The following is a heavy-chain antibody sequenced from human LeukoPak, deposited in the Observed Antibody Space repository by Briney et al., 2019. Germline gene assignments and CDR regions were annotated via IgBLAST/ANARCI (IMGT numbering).Heavy chain of an antibody. J-gene: IGHJ4*02. V-gene: IGHV3-7*03. CDR1: GFIFSSYW. Sequence: GSLRLSCAASGFIFSSYWMRWVRQAPGKGLEWVANIKQDGSEKNYVDSVKGRFTISRDNAKNSLYLQMNSLRAEDTAVYYCASGLELDYWGQGTLVTVSS. CDR2: IKQDGSEK. CDR3: ASGLELDY.